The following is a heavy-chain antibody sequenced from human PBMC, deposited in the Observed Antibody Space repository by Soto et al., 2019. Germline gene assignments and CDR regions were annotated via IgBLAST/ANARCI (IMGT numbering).Heavy chain of an antibody. CDR3: AKLGTMGVFDN. CDR2: ITFRGDYT. Sequence: EVQLLESGGGLVQPGGSLRLSCAASGFTFSSYAMSWVRQAPGKGLEWLVGITFRGDYTYYADSVKGRFTLSRDNSRNRLDLQMNSLKVEDTALYYCAKLGTMGVFDNWGQGTLLTVSS. CDR1: GFTFSSYA. V-gene: IGHV3-23*01. J-gene: IGHJ4*02. D-gene: IGHD1-26*01.